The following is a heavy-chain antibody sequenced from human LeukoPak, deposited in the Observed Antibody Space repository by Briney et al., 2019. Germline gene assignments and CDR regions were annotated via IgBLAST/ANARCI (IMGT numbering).Heavy chain of an antibody. CDR1: GFTFSSYW. V-gene: IGHV3-7*01. CDR3: ARDSPIAVFDH. Sequence: PGGSLRLSCAASGFTFSSYWMSWVRQAPGKGLEWVANIKQDGSEKYYVDSVKGRFTISRDNAKNSLYLQMNSPRAEDTAVYYCARDSPIAVFDHWGQGTLVTVSS. CDR2: IKQDGSEK. J-gene: IGHJ4*02.